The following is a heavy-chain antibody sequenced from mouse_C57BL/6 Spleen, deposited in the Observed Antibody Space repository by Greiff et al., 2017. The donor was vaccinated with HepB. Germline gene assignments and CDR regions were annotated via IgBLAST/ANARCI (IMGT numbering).Heavy chain of an antibody. V-gene: IGHV1-5*01. J-gene: IGHJ3*01. CDR2: IYPGNSDT. D-gene: IGHD2-4*01. Sequence: EVQLQQSGTVLARPGASVKMSCKTSGYTFTSYWMHWVKQRPGQGLEWIGAIYPGNSDTSYNQKFKGKAKLTAVTSASTAYMELSSLTNEDSAVYYCTRAGERRDYDGGAWFAYWGQGTLVTVSA. CDR1: GYTFTSYW. CDR3: TRAGERRDYDGGAWFAY.